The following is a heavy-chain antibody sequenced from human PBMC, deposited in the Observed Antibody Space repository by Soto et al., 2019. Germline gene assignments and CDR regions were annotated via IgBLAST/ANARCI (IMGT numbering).Heavy chain of an antibody. V-gene: IGHV3-23*01. D-gene: IGHD3-22*01. CDR3: AKFRGPDYYDSSGYYYYYYGMDV. J-gene: IGHJ6*02. CDR1: GFTFSSYA. CDR2: ISGSGGST. Sequence: GGSLRLSCAASGFTFSSYAMSWVRQAPGKGLEWVSAISGSGGSTYYADSVKGRFTISRDNSKNTLYLQMNSLRAEDTAVYYCAKFRGPDYYDSSGYYYYYYGMDVWGQGTTVTVSS.